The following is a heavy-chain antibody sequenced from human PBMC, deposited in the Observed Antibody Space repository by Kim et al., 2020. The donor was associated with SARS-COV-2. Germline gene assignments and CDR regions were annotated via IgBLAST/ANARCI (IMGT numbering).Heavy chain of an antibody. V-gene: IGHV4-61*02. Sequence: SETLSLTCTVSGGSISSGSYYWSWIRQPAGKGLEWIGRIYTSGSTNYNPSLKSRVTISVDTSKNQFSLKLSSVTAADTAVYYCARVYSSGWYAWYFDLWGRGTLVTVSS. CDR1: GGSISSGSYY. CDR3: ARVYSSGWYAWYFDL. CDR2: IYTSGST. J-gene: IGHJ2*01. D-gene: IGHD6-19*01.